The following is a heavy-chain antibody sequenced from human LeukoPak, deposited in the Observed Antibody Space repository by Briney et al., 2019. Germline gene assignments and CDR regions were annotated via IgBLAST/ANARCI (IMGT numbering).Heavy chain of an antibody. CDR3: ARDRYYYDSSGYSNEYYYYYYGMDV. CDR2: IYSGGST. Sequence: PGGSLRLSCAASGFTVSSNYMSWVRQAPGKGLEWVSVIYSGGSTYYADSVKGRFTISRDNSKNTLYLQMNSLRAEDTAVYYCARDRYYYDSSGYSNEYYYYYYGMDVWGQGTTVTVSS. D-gene: IGHD3-22*01. V-gene: IGHV3-53*01. J-gene: IGHJ6*02. CDR1: GFTVSSNY.